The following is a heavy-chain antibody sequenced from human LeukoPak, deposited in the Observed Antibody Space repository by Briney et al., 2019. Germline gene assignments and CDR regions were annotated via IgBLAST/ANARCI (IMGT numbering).Heavy chain of an antibody. D-gene: IGHD1-7*01. Sequence: GGSLRLSCAASGVTFSSYAMSWVRQAPGKGLEWVSGINWNGGSTGYADSVKGRFTISRDNAKNSLYLQMNSLRAEDTALYYCARNSRNYYYYYMDVWGKGTTVTVSS. CDR2: INWNGGST. V-gene: IGHV3-20*04. CDR1: GVTFSSYA. CDR3: ARNSRNYYYYYMDV. J-gene: IGHJ6*03.